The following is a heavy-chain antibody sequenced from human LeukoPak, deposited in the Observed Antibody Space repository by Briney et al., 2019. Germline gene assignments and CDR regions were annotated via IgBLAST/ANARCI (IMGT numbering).Heavy chain of an antibody. CDR2: IWYDGSNK. V-gene: IGHV3-33*06. CDR1: GFTFSSYG. Sequence: GGSLRLSCAASGFTFSSYGMHWVRQAPGKGLEWVAVIWYDGSNKYYADSVKGRFTISRDNSKNTPYLQMNSLRAEDTAVYYCAKLPSGGTGTALIDYWGQGTLVTVSS. D-gene: IGHD1-1*01. CDR3: AKLPSGGTGTALIDY. J-gene: IGHJ4*02.